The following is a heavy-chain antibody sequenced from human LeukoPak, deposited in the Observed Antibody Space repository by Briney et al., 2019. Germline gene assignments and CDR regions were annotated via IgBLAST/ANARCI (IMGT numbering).Heavy chain of an antibody. J-gene: IGHJ6*03. Sequence: GGSLRLSCAASGFTFSSYEMNWVRQAPGKGLEWVSYISSSGSTIYYADSVKGRFTISRDNAKNSLYLQMNSLRAEDTAVYYCARVSGYFDWSVDYYYYMDVWGKGTTVTISS. CDR1: GFTFSSYE. CDR3: ARVSGYFDWSVDYYYYMDV. V-gene: IGHV3-48*03. CDR2: ISSSGSTI. D-gene: IGHD3-9*01.